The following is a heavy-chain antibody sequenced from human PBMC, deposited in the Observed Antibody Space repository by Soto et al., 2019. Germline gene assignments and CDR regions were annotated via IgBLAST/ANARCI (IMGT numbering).Heavy chain of an antibody. V-gene: IGHV3-21*01. CDR2: ISSSSNYI. CDR3: ARTDSSSSIDY. D-gene: IGHD6-6*01. Sequence: EVQLVESGGGLVKPGGSLRLSCAASGFTFSSYSMNWVRQAPGKGLEWVSSISSSSNYIYYADSVKGRFTISRDNAKNSLYLQMNSLRAEDTAVYYCARTDSSSSIDYWGQGTLVTVSS. J-gene: IGHJ4*02. CDR1: GFTFSSYS.